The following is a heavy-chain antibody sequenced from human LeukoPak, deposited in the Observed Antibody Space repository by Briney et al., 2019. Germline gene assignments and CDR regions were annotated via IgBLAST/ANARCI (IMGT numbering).Heavy chain of an antibody. CDR1: GFTFADYA. D-gene: IGHD4-17*01. CDR3: AKDNYAS. Sequence: GGSLRHSCAASGFTFADYAMHWVREAPGKGLEWVSGISWNSGSIGYADSVKGRFTISRDNAKNSLYLQMNSLRAEDTALYYCAKDNYASWGQGTLGTVSS. CDR2: ISWNSGSI. V-gene: IGHV3-9*01. J-gene: IGHJ5*02.